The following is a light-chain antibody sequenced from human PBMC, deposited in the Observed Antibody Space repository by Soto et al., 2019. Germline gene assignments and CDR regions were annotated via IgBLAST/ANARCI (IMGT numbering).Light chain of an antibody. Sequence: QSVLTQPPSVSAAPGQKVTLSCSGSSANIGSNYVSWYQQVPGTAPKRLIYEDHKRPSEIPDRFSGSKSGTSATLDITGLQTGDEAEYYCGSWDSSLSAGVFGGGTKLTVL. CDR3: GSWDSSLSAGV. CDR1: SANIGSNY. V-gene: IGLV1-51*02. CDR2: EDH. J-gene: IGLJ3*02.